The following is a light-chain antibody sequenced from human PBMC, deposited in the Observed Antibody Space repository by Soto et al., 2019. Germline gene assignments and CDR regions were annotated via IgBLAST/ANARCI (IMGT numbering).Light chain of an antibody. V-gene: IGLV2-14*01. J-gene: IGLJ2*01. CDR3: SSYTSSSTLAV. CDR1: SSDVGGYNY. CDR2: DVS. Sequence: QAVVTQPASVSGSPGQSITISCTGTSSDVGGYNYVSWYQQHPGKAPKLMIYDVSNRPSGVSNRFSGSKSGNTASLTISGLHAEDEADYYCSSYTSSSTLAVFGGGTKVTVL.